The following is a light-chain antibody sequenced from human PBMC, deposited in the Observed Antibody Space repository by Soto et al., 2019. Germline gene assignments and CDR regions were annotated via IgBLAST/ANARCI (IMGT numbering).Light chain of an antibody. CDR3: SSYARNRDVV. CDR2: DVS. CDR1: SSDVGGYNY. J-gene: IGLJ2*01. V-gene: IGLV2-11*01. Sequence: QSALTQPRSVSGSPGQSVTISCTGTSSDVGGYNYVSWYQHHPGAAPKLLIFDVSKRPSGVPDRFSGSKSGNTASLTISGLQAEDEADYYCSSYARNRDVVFGGGTQLTVL.